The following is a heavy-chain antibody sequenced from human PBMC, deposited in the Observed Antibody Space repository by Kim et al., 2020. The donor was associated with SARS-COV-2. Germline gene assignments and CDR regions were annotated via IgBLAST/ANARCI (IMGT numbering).Heavy chain of an antibody. J-gene: IGHJ6*02. Sequence: GGSLRLSCTASGFTFKSYGMHWVRQAPGKGLEWVAVIRYDGSNKYYADSVKGRFTISRDNSKNTLYLEMSSLRAEDTAVYYCVRDRSYYDSSGFYTHYYGMDVWGQGTTVTVSS. V-gene: IGHV3-33*01. CDR1: GFTFKSYG. CDR3: VRDRSYYDSSGFYTHYYGMDV. CDR2: IRYDGSNK. D-gene: IGHD3-22*01.